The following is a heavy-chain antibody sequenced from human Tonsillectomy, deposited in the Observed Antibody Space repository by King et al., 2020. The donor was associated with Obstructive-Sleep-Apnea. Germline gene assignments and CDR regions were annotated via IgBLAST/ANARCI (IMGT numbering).Heavy chain of an antibody. J-gene: IGHJ6*02. D-gene: IGHD2-15*01. CDR3: AKTFKAGYCSGGSCSPKDV. CDR1: GYSFTGYY. Sequence: VQLVESGAEVKKPGASVKVSCKASGYSFTGYYIHWVRQAPGEGLEWVGWINPNSGGTNYAQKFQGGVTMTRDTSIGPAYMELSRLRSDDTAVYYCAKTFKAGYCSGGSCSPKDVWGQGTTVTVSS. CDR2: INPNSGGT. V-gene: IGHV1-2*02.